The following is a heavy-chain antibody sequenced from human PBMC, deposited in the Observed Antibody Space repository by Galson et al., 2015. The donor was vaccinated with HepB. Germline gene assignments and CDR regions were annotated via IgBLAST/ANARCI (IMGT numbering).Heavy chain of an antibody. D-gene: IGHD3-22*01. J-gene: IGHJ4*02. CDR3: ARDLGYYDSSGYYDY. CDR2: ISSSSSYT. Sequence: SLRLSCAASGFTFSDYYMSWIRQAPGKGLEWVSYISSSSSYTNYADSVKGRFTISRDNAKNSLYLQMNSLRAEDTAVYYCARDLGYYDSSGYYDYWGQGTLVTVSS. V-gene: IGHV3-11*06. CDR1: GFTFSDYY.